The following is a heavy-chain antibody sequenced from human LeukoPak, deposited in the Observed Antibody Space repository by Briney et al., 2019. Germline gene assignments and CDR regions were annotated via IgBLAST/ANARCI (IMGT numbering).Heavy chain of an antibody. CDR1: GGSISSYY. D-gene: IGHD2/OR15-2a*01. V-gene: IGHV4-59*08. J-gene: IGHJ3*02. Sequence: SETLSLTCTGSGGSISSYYWSWIRQPPGKGLEWIGNIYYSGSTNYNPSLRSRVTISVDTSKNQFSLKLSSVTAADTAVYYCARKYWDAFDIWGQGTMVTVSS. CDR2: IYYSGST. CDR3: ARKYWDAFDI.